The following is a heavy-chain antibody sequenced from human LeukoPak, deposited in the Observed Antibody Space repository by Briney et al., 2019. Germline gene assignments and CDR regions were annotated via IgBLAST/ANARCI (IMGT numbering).Heavy chain of an antibody. Sequence: APVKVSCKASGGTFSSYAISWVRQAPGQGLEWMGGIIPIFGTANYAQKFQGRVTITADESTSTAYMELSSLRSEDTAVYYCARSPGIAAEVRLHFDYWGQGTLVTASS. CDR3: ARSPGIAAEVRLHFDY. J-gene: IGHJ4*02. CDR1: GGTFSSYA. CDR2: IIPIFGTA. D-gene: IGHD6-13*01. V-gene: IGHV1-69*13.